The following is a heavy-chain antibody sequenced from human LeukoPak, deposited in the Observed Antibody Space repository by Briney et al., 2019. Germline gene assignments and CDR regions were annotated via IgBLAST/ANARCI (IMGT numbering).Heavy chain of an antibody. V-gene: IGHV3-23*01. CDR1: GFIFGNYA. CDR2: IIGSVPST. CDR3: AKGGYDYVEVGYFDY. J-gene: IGHJ4*02. Sequence: GGSLRLSRAASGFIFGNYAMSWVRQTPGKGLESVPHIIGSVPSTFYAESVKGRFTISRENSKNTLYLQMNSLRAGDTAVYYCAKGGYDYVEVGYFDYWGKGVLVTVSS. D-gene: IGHD5-12*01.